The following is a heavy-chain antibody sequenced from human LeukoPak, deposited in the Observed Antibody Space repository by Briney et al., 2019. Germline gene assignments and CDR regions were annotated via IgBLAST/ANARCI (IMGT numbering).Heavy chain of an antibody. CDR2: IIPIFGTA. D-gene: IGHD3-16*01. J-gene: IGHJ4*02. Sequence: ASVKVSCKASGGTFSSYAISWVRQAPGQGLEWMGGIIPIFGTANYAQKFQGRVTITADESTSTAYMELSSLRSKDTGVYYCARDSLNPGGPFDYRGQGNLVTVSS. CDR1: GGTFSSYA. V-gene: IGHV1-69*13. CDR3: ARDSLNPGGPFDY.